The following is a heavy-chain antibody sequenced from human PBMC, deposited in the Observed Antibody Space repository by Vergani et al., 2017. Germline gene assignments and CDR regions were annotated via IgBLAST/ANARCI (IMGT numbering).Heavy chain of an antibody. Sequence: QVQLVQSGAEVKKPGSSVKVSCKASGGTFSSYTISWVRQAPGQGLEWMGRIIPILGIANYAQKFQGRVTITADKSTSTAYMELSSLRSEDTAVYYCASNSHCSITSCRPDYWGQGTLVTVSS. CDR3: ASNSHCSITSCRPDY. CDR1: GGTFSSYT. D-gene: IGHD2-2*01. J-gene: IGHJ4*02. CDR2: IIPILGIA. V-gene: IGHV1-69*02.